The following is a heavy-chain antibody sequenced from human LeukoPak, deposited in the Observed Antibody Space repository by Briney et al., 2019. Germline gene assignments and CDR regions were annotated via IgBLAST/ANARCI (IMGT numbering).Heavy chain of an antibody. CDR2: ISGSGGRT. CDR1: GFTFSSYG. Sequence: GGSLRLSSAASGFTFSSYGMHWVRQAPGKGLEWVSTISGSGGRTFYGDSVKGRFSISRDISKNTLYLQMNSLRAEDTAVYYCAKGYYASGSYGWFDTWGQGTLVTVSS. CDR3: AKGYYASGSYGWFDT. D-gene: IGHD3-10*01. J-gene: IGHJ5*02. V-gene: IGHV3-23*01.